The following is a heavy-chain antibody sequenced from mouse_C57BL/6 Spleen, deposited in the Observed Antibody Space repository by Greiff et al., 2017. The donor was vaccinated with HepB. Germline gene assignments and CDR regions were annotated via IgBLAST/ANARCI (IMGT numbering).Heavy chain of an antibody. CDR2: IDPSDSET. CDR1: GYTFTSYW. V-gene: IGHV1-52*01. CDR3: GRGLGRGYFDV. Sequence: QVQLQQPGAELVRPGSSVKLSCKASGYTFTSYWMHWVKQRPIQGLEWIGNIDPSDSETHSNQKFKDKATLTVDKSSSTAYMQLSSLTSEDSAVYYWGRGLGRGYFDVWGTGTTVAVSA. J-gene: IGHJ1*03. D-gene: IGHD4-1*01.